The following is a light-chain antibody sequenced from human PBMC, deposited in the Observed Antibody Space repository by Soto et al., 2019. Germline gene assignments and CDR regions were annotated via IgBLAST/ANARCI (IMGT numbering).Light chain of an antibody. J-gene: IGLJ1*01. CDR2: TND. V-gene: IGLV1-44*01. CDR1: RSNIGGNT. CDR3: AAWDDSLTGCV. Sequence: QSALTQPPSASGTPGQRVTISCSGSRSNIGGNTVNWYQQLPGTAPKLLIYTNDQRPSGVPDRFSGSKSGTSASLVISGLQSEDEADYYCAAWDDSLTGCVFGTGTKVTDL.